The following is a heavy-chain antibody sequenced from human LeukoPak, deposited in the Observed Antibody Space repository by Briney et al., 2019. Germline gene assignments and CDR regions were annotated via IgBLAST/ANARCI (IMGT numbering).Heavy chain of an antibody. D-gene: IGHD6-19*01. CDR3: ARDPFYRRSGWYGGYFDY. V-gene: IGHV3-30*04. Sequence: GRSLRLSCAASGFTFSSYAMHRVRQAPGKGLEWVAVISYGGSNKYYADSVKGRFTISRDNSKNTLYLQMNSLRAEDTAVYYCARDPFYRRSGWYGGYFDYWGQGTLVTVSS. CDR2: ISYGGSNK. J-gene: IGHJ4*02. CDR1: GFTFSSYA.